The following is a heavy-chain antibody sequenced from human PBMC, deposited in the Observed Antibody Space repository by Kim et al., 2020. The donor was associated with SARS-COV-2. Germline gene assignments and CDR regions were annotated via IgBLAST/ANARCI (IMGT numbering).Heavy chain of an antibody. CDR2: IYYSGST. D-gene: IGHD6-13*01. Sequence: SETLSLTCTVSGGSISSYYWSWIRQPPGKGLEWIGYIYYSGSTNYNPSLKSRVTISVDTSKNQFSLKLSSVTAADTAVYYCARATYLGGIAAADFDYWGQGTLVTVSS. CDR3: ARATYLGGIAAADFDY. CDR1: GGSISSYY. V-gene: IGHV4-59*01. J-gene: IGHJ4*02.